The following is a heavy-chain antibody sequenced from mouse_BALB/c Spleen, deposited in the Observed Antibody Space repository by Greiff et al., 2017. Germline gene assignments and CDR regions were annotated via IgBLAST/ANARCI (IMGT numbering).Heavy chain of an antibody. CDR2: INPSNGGT. V-gene: IGHV1S81*02. CDR3: TKINGYAMDY. Sequence: QVQLQQPGAELVKPGASVKLSCKASGYTFTSYYMYWVKQRPGQGLEWIGGINPSNGGTNFNEKFKSKATLTVDKSSSTAYMQLSSLTSEDSAVYYCTKINGYAMDYWGQGTSVTVSS. D-gene: IGHD2-4*01. CDR1: GYTFTSYY. J-gene: IGHJ4*01.